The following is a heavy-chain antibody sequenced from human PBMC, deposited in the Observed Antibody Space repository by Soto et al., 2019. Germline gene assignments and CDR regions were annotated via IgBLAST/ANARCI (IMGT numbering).Heavy chain of an antibody. CDR3: ARDPESDVLTGYAPIFDY. J-gene: IGHJ4*02. CDR2: LNPNSGAT. V-gene: IGHV1-2*02. CDR1: GYTFTGYY. Sequence: QVQLVQSGAEVKKPGASVKVSCKASGYTFTGYYMHWVRQAPGQGLEWMGWLNPNSGATNYAHKVQGRVTVTRDTSISTAYMELSRLRYDDTAVYYCARDPESDVLTGYAPIFDYWGQGTLVTVSS. D-gene: IGHD3-9*01.